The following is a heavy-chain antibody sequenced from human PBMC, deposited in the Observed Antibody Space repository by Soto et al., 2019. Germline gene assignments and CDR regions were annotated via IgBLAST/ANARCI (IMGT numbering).Heavy chain of an antibody. Sequence: GGSLRLSCAASGFTFSNHPMSWVRQAPGKGLEWVSVISDDGRSTYYADSVKGRFTISRDNSKNTLYVQMNSLRPEDNAVYHCPKFTRATGSSFDSWGQGTQVTVSS. V-gene: IGHV3-23*01. J-gene: IGHJ5*02. D-gene: IGHD1-26*01. CDR3: PKFTRATGSSFDS. CDR1: GFTFSNHP. CDR2: ISDDGRST.